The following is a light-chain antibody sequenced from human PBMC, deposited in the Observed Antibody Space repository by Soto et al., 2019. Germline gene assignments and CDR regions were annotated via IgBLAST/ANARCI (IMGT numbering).Light chain of an antibody. J-gene: IGKJ1*01. V-gene: IGKV4-1*01. Sequence: DIVMTQSPDSLAVSLGERATINCKSSQSVLSSSNNKNYLVWYQQKPGQSPKLLIYWASTRESGVPDRFSGSGCGTDFTLTISSLQAEDVAVYYCQQHYDSWAFGQGTKVEIK. CDR2: WAS. CDR1: QSVLSSSNNKNY. CDR3: QQHYDSWA.